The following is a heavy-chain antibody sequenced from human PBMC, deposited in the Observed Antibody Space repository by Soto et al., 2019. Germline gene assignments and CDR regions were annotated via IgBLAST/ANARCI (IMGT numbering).Heavy chain of an antibody. D-gene: IGHD2-2*01. Sequence: SGPTLVNPTQTLTLTCTFSGFSLSTSGVGVGWIRQPPGKALEWLALIYWNDDKRYSPSLKSRLTITKDTSKNQVVLTMTKMDPVDTATYYCAHTTPSVACSSTSCLNWFDPWGQGTLVTVSS. CDR1: GFSLSTSGVG. CDR3: AHTTPSVACSSTSCLNWFDP. V-gene: IGHV2-5*01. CDR2: IYWNDDK. J-gene: IGHJ5*02.